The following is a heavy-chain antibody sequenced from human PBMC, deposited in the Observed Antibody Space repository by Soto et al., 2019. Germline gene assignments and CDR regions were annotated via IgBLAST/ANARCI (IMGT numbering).Heavy chain of an antibody. CDR2: ISYDGSNK. V-gene: IGHV3-30*18. D-gene: IGHD4-17*01. CDR1: EVNSGSFG. Sequence: GVAEVNSGSFGRHRISKDKGKGLEWVAVISYDGSNKYYADSVKGQFTISRDNSKNTLYLQMNSLRAEDTAVYYCAKDLDYGDYVFLGYWGQGTLVTVSS. CDR3: AKDLDYGDYVFLGY. J-gene: IGHJ4*02.